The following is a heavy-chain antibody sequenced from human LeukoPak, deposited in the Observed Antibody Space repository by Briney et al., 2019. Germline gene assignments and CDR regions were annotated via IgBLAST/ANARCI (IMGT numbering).Heavy chain of an antibody. D-gene: IGHD3-10*01. Sequence: GASVKVSCKASGYTFTSYDINWVRQATGQGLEWMGWISAYNGNTNYAQKLQGRVTMTTDTSTSTAYMELRSLRSDDTAVYYCARSYGSALDWFDPWGQGTLVTVSS. CDR2: ISAYNGNT. J-gene: IGHJ5*02. V-gene: IGHV1-18*01. CDR1: GYTFTSYD. CDR3: ARSYGSALDWFDP.